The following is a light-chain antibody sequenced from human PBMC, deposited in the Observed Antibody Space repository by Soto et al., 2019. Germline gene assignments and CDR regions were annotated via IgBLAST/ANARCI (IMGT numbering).Light chain of an antibody. CDR3: QQYYGGPIT. V-gene: IGKV4-1*01. J-gene: IGKJ5*01. CDR2: WAS. CDR1: QSVLKSSNNYNY. Sequence: DIVMTQSPDSLAVSLGERATIYCKSSQSVLKSSNNYNYLAWFQQKPGQPPKLLIYWASTRESGVPDRFGGSGSGTDFTLTISSLQAEDVAVYYCQQYYGGPITFGQGTRLEIK.